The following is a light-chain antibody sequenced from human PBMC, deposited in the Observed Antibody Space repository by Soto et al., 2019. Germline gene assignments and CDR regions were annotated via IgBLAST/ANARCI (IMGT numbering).Light chain of an antibody. Sequence: VSPQSPGTLSFSPGERATLSCRAIQTISSNYLAWYQQKPGQAPRLLXCGASGRATGIPDRFSGSGSGTDFTLTISRLENEDVAVYYCQQYTSSLSTFGQGTRLEIK. CDR2: GAS. CDR1: QTISSNY. J-gene: IGKJ5*01. CDR3: QQYTSSLST. V-gene: IGKV3-20*01.